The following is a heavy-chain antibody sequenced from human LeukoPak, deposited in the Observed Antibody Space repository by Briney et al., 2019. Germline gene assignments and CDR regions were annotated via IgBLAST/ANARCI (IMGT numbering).Heavy chain of an antibody. CDR3: ARGAAAFDY. Sequence: PSETLSLTCAVYGGSFSGYYWSWIRQPPGKGLEWIGEINHSGSTNYNPSLKSRVTISVDTSKNQFSLKLTSVTAADTAVYYCARGAAAFDYWGQGTLVTVSS. D-gene: IGHD2-2*01. CDR1: GGSFSGYY. CDR2: INHSGST. J-gene: IGHJ4*02. V-gene: IGHV4-34*01.